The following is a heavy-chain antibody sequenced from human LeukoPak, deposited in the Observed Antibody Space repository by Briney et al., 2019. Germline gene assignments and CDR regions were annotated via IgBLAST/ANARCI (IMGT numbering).Heavy chain of an antibody. Sequence: GGSLRLSCAASGFTFSDAWVSWVRQVPGKGLEWVGRVKNKIDGGTTDYAAHVRGRFTISRDDSKNMAFLQMNSLRTEDTAIYYCTTRGGLGYWGQGTLVTVSS. J-gene: IGHJ4*02. V-gene: IGHV3-15*01. CDR2: VKNKIDGGTT. D-gene: IGHD3-10*01. CDR1: GFTFSDAW. CDR3: TTRGGLGY.